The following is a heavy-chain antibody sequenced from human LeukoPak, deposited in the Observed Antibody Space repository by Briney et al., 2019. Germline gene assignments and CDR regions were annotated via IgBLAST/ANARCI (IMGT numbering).Heavy chain of an antibody. CDR3: AREGDYYDSSGCDY. D-gene: IGHD3-22*01. J-gene: IGHJ4*02. CDR2: IIPIFGTA. Sequence: ASVKVSCKASGGTFSSYAISWVRQDPGQGLEWMGGIIPIFGTANYAQKFQGRVTITADESTSTAYMELSSLRSEDTAVYYCAREGDYYDSSGCDYWGQGTLVTVSS. CDR1: GGTFSSYA. V-gene: IGHV1-69*13.